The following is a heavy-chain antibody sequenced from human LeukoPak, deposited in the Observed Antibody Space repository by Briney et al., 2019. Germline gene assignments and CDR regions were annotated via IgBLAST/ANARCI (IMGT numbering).Heavy chain of an antibody. CDR1: GYTFTSYG. D-gene: IGHD2-2*01. CDR2: ISAYNGNT. J-gene: IGHJ6*02. Sequence: ASVKVSCKASGYTFTSYGISWVRQAPGQGLEWMGWISAYNGNTNYAQKLQGRVTMTTDTSTSTAYMELSSLRSEDTAVYYCARGLVVVPAANNYYGMDVXXXXTTXTVSS. CDR3: ARGLVVVPAANNYYGMDV. V-gene: IGHV1-18*01.